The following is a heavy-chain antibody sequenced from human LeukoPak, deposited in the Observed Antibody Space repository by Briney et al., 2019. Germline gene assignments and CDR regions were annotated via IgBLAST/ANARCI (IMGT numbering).Heavy chain of an antibody. D-gene: IGHD3-10*01. CDR3: ARGFGRP. CDR1: GFIFSSYS. Sequence: GGSLRLSCAASGFIFSSYSMSWVRQAPGKGLEWVSVITGSGGNTYYADSVKGRFTISRDNAKNSLYLQMNSLRAEDTAVYYCARGFGRPWGQGTLVTVSS. V-gene: IGHV3-23*01. CDR2: ITGSGGNT. J-gene: IGHJ5*02.